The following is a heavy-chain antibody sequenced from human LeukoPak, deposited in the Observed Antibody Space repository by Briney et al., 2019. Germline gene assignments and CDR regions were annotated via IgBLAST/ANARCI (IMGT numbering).Heavy chain of an antibody. CDR1: GFTFSSYS. CDR3: ARDFFSGSSDY. Sequence: GGSLRLSCAASGFTFSSYSMNWVRQAPGKGLEWVSSISSSSSYIYYADSVKGRFTISRDNAKNSLYLQMNSLRAKDTAVYYCARDFFSGSSDYWGQGTLVTVSS. V-gene: IGHV3-21*01. D-gene: IGHD2-15*01. J-gene: IGHJ4*02. CDR2: ISSSSSYI.